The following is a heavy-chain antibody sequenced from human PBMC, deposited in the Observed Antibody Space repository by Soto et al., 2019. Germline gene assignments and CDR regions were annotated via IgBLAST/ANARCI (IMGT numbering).Heavy chain of an antibody. Sequence: EVQLVESGGGLVKPGGSLRLSCAASGFTFSSYSMNWVRQAPGKGLEWVSSISSSSSYIYYADSVKGRFTIYRDNAKNSLYLQMNSLRAEDTAVYYCVRSGLRPYYYYYMDVWGKGTTVTVSS. CDR3: VRSGLRPYYYYYMDV. D-gene: IGHD3-16*01. J-gene: IGHJ6*03. V-gene: IGHV3-21*01. CDR2: ISSSSSYI. CDR1: GFTFSSYS.